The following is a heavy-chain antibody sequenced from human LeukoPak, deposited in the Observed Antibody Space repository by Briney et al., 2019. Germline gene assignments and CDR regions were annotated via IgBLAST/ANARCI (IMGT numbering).Heavy chain of an antibody. Sequence: GGSLRLSCAASGFRFGDYSMHWVRQAPGKGLEWVSGISRKGDDVDYADSVKGRFAISRDNARNSLHLQMNSLTADDTAFYFCAKVLAVAGTPGLFNNGFDYWGQGTLVTVS. V-gene: IGHV3-9*01. CDR2: ISRKGDDV. J-gene: IGHJ4*02. CDR3: AKVLAVAGTPGLFNNGFDY. D-gene: IGHD6-19*01. CDR1: GFRFGDYS.